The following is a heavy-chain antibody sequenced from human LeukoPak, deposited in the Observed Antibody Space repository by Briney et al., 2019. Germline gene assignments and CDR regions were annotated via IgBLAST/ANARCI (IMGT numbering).Heavy chain of an antibody. Sequence: GGSLRLSCAASGFTFSSYGMHWVRQAPGKGLEWVAFIRYDGSNKYYADSVKGRYTISRDNSKNTLYLQMDSLRAEDTAVYYCAKIMGRQWLAFDYWGQGTLVTVSS. CDR3: AKIMGRQWLAFDY. J-gene: IGHJ4*02. D-gene: IGHD6-19*01. CDR2: IRYDGSNK. V-gene: IGHV3-30*02. CDR1: GFTFSSYG.